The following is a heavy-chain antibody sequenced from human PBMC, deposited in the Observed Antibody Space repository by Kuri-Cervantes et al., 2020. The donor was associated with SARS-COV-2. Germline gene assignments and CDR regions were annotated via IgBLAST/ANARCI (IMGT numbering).Heavy chain of an antibody. V-gene: IGHV4-34*01. J-gene: IGHJ4*02. D-gene: IGHD3-3*01. CDR3: ARLGDYDFWSGFDY. CDR2: INHSGST. Sequence: GSLRLSCAVYGRSFSGYYWSWIRQPPGKGLEWIGEINHSGSTNYNPSLKSRVTISVDTSKNQFSLKLSSVTAADTAVYYCARLGDYDFWSGFDYWGQGTLVTVSS. CDR1: GRSFSGYY.